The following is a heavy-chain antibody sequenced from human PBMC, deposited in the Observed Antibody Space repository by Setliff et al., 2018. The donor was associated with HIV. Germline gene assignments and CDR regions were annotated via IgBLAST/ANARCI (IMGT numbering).Heavy chain of an antibody. CDR1: GFTFSNYA. Sequence: PGGSLRLSCSGSGFTFSNYAMAWARQAPGKGLEWVSGITGSGSRTYYADSVKGRFTISRDNSRNTLVLQMSGLRPEDTAVYYCASARIPTGGTSTSFDYWGQGTLVTVSS. D-gene: IGHD1-1*01. J-gene: IGHJ4*02. CDR3: ASARIPTGGTSTSFDY. V-gene: IGHV3-23*01. CDR2: ITGSGSRT.